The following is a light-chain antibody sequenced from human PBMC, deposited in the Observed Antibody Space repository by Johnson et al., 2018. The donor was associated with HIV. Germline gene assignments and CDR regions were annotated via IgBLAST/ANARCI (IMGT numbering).Light chain of an antibody. V-gene: IGLV1-51*01. CDR1: SSNIGNNY. CDR3: ETWDSSLSGV. CDR2: DND. J-gene: IGLJ1*01. Sequence: QLVLTQPPSVSAAPGQKVTISCSGSSSNIGNNYVSWYQQLPGTAPKLLIYDNDKRPSGIPDRFSGSKSGTSATLGITGLQTGDEADYYCETWDSSLSGVVGTGTKVTVL.